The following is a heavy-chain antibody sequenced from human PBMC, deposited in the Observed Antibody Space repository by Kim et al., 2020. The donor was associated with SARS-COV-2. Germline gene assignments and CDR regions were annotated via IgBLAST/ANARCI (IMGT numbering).Heavy chain of an antibody. CDR3: ATQGSSSWKHYFDF. J-gene: IGHJ4*02. D-gene: IGHD6-13*01. CDR2: IYPGDSDS. V-gene: IGHV5-51*01. Sequence: GESLKISCRGSGYSFTSYWIGWVRQMPGKGLEWMGIIYPGDSDSRYSPSFQGQVTISADKSISTAYLQLSSLKGSDTAVYYCATQGSSSWKHYFDFWGQGTLVTVSS. CDR1: GYSFTSYW.